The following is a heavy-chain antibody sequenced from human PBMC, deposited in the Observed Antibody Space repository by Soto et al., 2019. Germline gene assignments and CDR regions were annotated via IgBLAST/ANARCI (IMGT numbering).Heavy chain of an antibody. CDR3: ARDKGDYYDSSGYYYLDYYYYYGMDV. V-gene: IGHV1-69*06. CDR2: IIPIFGTA. CDR1: GGTFSSYA. J-gene: IGHJ6*02. Sequence: ASVKVSCKASGGTFSSYAISWVRQAPGQGLEWMGGIIPIFGTANYAQKFQGRVTITADKSTSTAYMELSSLRSEDTAVYYCARDKGDYYDSSGYYYLDYYYYYGMDVWGQGTTVTVSS. D-gene: IGHD3-22*01.